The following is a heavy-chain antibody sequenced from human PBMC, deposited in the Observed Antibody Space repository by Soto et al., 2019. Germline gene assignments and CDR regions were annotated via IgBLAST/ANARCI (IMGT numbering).Heavy chain of an antibody. Sequence: HPGGSLRLSCTASGFTFNSHAMTWVRQAPGKGLEWVSGLSDSGGSIYYADSVKGRFTISRDNSMNTLYLQMNTLRAEDTAVYYCAKVSSAWYAGFFDLWGQGTLVTVSS. V-gene: IGHV3-23*01. J-gene: IGHJ4*02. CDR1: GFTFNSHA. CDR2: LSDSGGSI. CDR3: AKVSSAWYAGFFDL. D-gene: IGHD2-8*01.